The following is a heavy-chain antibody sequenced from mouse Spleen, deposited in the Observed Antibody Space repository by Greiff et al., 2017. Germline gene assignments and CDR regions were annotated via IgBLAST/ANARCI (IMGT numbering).Heavy chain of an antibody. J-gene: IGHJ1*01. V-gene: IGHV5-16*01. Sequence: QSGSSMKLSCTASGFTFSDYYMAWVRQVPEKGLEWVANINYDGSSTYYLDSLKSRFIISRDNAKNILYLQMSSLKSEDTATYYCARDDLLHWYFDVWGAGTTVTVSS. D-gene: IGHD1-1*01. CDR1: GFTFSDYY. CDR2: INYDGSST. CDR3: ARDDLLHWYFDV.